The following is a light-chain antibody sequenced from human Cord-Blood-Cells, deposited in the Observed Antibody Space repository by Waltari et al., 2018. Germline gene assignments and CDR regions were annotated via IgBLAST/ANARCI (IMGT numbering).Light chain of an antibody. V-gene: IGLV3-19*01. CDR1: CLRSYY. J-gene: IGLJ2*01. Sequence: SSELTQDPAVSVSLGQPVRITCQGDCLRSYYASWDQQKPGHAPVHGNYGKNKRPSEIPGRCSGSSAGNTASWTNTGAQAEDGADYCGIPRDSSGNQVVFLVGTKLAVL. CDR3: IPRDSSGNQVV. CDR2: GKN.